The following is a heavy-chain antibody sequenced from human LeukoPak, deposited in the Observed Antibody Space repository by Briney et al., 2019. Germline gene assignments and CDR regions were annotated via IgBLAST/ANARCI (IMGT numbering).Heavy chain of an antibody. D-gene: IGHD6-19*01. V-gene: IGHV1-24*01. J-gene: IGHJ4*02. CDR1: GYTFTSYG. Sequence: GASVTVSCKASGYTFTSYGIGWVRQAPGKGLEWMGGFDPEDGETIYAQKFQGRVTMTEDTSTDTAYMELSSLRSEDTAVYYCATEVAVAGTNYFDYWGQGTLVTVSS. CDR2: FDPEDGET. CDR3: ATEVAVAGTNYFDY.